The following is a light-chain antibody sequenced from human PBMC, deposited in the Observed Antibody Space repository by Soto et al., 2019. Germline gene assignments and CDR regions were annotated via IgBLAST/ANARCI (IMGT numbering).Light chain of an antibody. CDR3: QHYNSYSVA. J-gene: IGKJ1*01. CDR2: KAS. CDR1: QTISSW. V-gene: IGKV1-5*03. Sequence: DIQMTQSPSTLSGSVGDRVTITCRASQTISSWLAWYQQKPGKAPKLLIYKASTLKSGVPSRFSVSGSGTEVTLTISCLQPDDFATYYCQHYNSYSVAFGQGTKVELK.